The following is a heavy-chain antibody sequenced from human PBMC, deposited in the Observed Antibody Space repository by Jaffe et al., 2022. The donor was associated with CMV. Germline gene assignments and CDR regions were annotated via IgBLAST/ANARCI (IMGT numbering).Heavy chain of an antibody. D-gene: IGHD6-19*01. V-gene: IGHV3-9*01. CDR1: GFTFDDYA. CDR3: AKDMVAVAGTSYFDY. Sequence: EVQLVESGGGLVQPGRSLRLSCAASGFTFDDYAMHWVRQAPGKGLEWVSGISWNSGSIGYADSVKGRFTISRDNAKNSLYLQMNSLRAEDTALYYCAKDMVAVAGTSYFDYWGQGTLVTVSS. CDR2: ISWNSGSI. J-gene: IGHJ4*02.